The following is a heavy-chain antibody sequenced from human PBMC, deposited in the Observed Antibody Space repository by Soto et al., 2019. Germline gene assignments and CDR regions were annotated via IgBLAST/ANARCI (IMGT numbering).Heavy chain of an antibody. CDR2: VSQGWPTAYMSDGETT. J-gene: IGHJ5*02. Sequence: QVQLQESGPGLLRPSETLSLTFTVSGVSIDNFFWSWIRQIPGKGLEWLGYVSQGWPTAYMSDGETTSYNPSLESRATISPDLPKNPLSLKLTSVTAADTAVYYCARDRGGITVSSKPLVEWFDPWGQGTLVTGSS. CDR1: GVSIDNFF. D-gene: IGHD6-19*01. CDR3: ARDRGGITVSSKPLVEWFDP. V-gene: IGHV4-59*01.